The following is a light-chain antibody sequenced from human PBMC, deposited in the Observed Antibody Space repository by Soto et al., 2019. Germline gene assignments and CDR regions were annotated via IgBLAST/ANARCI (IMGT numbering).Light chain of an antibody. CDR1: QSVSSY. CDR3: QQRSNWPWT. Sequence: EIVLTQSPATLSLSPWERXSLXCRASQSVSSYLAWYQQKPGQAPRLLIYDASNRATGIPARFSGSGSGTDFTLTISSLEPEDFAVYYCQQRSNWPWTFGQGTKVDIK. J-gene: IGKJ1*01. V-gene: IGKV3-11*01. CDR2: DAS.